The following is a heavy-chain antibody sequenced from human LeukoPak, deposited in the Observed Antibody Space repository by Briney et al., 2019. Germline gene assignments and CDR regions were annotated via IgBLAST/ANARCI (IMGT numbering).Heavy chain of an antibody. CDR2: ISSSSSSI. V-gene: IGHV3-21*01. Sequence: AGGSLRLSCAASGFTFNSYSMNWVRQAPGKGLEWVSSISSSSSSIYYADSVKGRFTISRDNAKNSLYLQMNSLRAEDTAVYYCARVLPETGIVATTRAFDIWGQGTMVTVSS. J-gene: IGHJ3*02. D-gene: IGHD5-12*01. CDR1: GFTFNSYS. CDR3: ARVLPETGIVATTRAFDI.